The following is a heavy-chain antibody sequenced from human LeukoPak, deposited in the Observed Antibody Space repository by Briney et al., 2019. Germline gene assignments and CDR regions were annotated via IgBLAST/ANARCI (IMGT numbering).Heavy chain of an antibody. J-gene: IGHJ5*02. CDR3: ARAGYCSSTSCYTSDWFDP. CDR2: ISAYNGNT. V-gene: IGHV1-18*01. CDR1: GYTFTSYG. Sequence: ASVKVSCKASGYTFTSYGISWVRRAPGQGLEWMGWISAYNGNTNYAQKLQGRVTMTTDTSTSTAYMELRSLRSDDTAVYYCARAGYCSSTSCYTSDWFDPWGQGTLVTVSS. D-gene: IGHD2-2*02.